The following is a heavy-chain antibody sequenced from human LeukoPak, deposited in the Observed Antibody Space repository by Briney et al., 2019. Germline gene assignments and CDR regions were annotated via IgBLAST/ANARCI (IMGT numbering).Heavy chain of an antibody. CDR1: GYTFTSYG. V-gene: IGHV1-18*01. CDR2: ISAYNGNT. J-gene: IGHJ4*02. CDR3: ASPAHYYDSREMGY. Sequence: AXXKVSRKASGYTFTSYGISWVRQAPGQGLEWMGWISAYNGNTNYAQKLQDRVTMTIDTSTSTAYMELRSLRSDDTAVYYCASPAHYYDSREMGYWGQGTLVTVSS. D-gene: IGHD3-22*01.